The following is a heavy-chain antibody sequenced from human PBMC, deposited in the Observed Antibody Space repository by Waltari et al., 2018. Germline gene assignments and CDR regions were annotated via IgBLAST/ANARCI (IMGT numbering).Heavy chain of an antibody. V-gene: IGHV3-23*01. D-gene: IGHD6-13*01. CDR2: ISGSGGST. Sequence: EVQLLESGGGLVQPGGSLRLSCAASGFTFSSYAMSWGRQAPGKGLEWGSAISGSGGSTYYADSVKGRFTISRDNSKNTLYLQMNSLRAEDTAVYYCAKDQKSSSWYYYYGMDVWGQGTTVTVSS. J-gene: IGHJ6*02. CDR1: GFTFSSYA. CDR3: AKDQKSSSWYYYYGMDV.